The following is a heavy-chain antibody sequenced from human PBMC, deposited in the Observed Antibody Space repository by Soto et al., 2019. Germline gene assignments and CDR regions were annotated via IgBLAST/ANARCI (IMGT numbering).Heavy chain of an antibody. V-gene: IGHV1-18*01. J-gene: IGHJ4*02. CDR3: ARVDYGYSSSWYFDS. Sequence: ASVKVSCKASGYTFTSYGISWVRQAPGQGLEWMGWISAYNGNTNYAQKLQGRVTMTTDTSTSTAYMELRSLRSDDTAVYYCARVDYGYSSSWYFDSWGQGTLVTVSS. D-gene: IGHD6-13*01. CDR1: GYTFTSYG. CDR2: ISAYNGNT.